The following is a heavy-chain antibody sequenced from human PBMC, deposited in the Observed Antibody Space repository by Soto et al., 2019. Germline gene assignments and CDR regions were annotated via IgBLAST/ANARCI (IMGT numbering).Heavy chain of an antibody. V-gene: IGHV4-34*01. CDR3: ASSSKVGLRYYGMDV. CDR2: INHSGST. CDR1: GGSFSGYY. J-gene: IGHJ6*02. D-gene: IGHD1-26*01. Sequence: PSETLSLTFAVYGGSFSGYYWSWIRQPPGKGLEWIGEINHSGSTNYNPSLKSRVTISVDTSKNQFSLKLSSVTAADTAVYYCASSSKVGLRYYGMDVWGQGTTVT.